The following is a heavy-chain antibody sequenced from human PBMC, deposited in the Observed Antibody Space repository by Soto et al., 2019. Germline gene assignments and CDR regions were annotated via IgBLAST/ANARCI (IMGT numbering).Heavy chain of an antibody. J-gene: IGHJ6*02. CDR3: ARDPPSGSYYVYYYYGMDV. CDR1: GFTFSSYA. Sequence: QVQLVESGGGVVQPGRSLRLSCAASGFTFSSYAMHWVRQAPGKGLEWVAVISYDGSNKYYADSVKGRFTISRDNSKNSLYLQINSLRAADTAVYYCARDPPSGSYYVYYYYGMDVWGQGTTVTVSS. CDR2: ISYDGSNK. D-gene: IGHD1-26*01. V-gene: IGHV3-30-3*01.